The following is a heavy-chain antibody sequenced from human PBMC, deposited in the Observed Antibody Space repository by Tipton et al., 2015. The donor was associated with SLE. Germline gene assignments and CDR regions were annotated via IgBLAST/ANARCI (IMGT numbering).Heavy chain of an antibody. D-gene: IGHD6-19*01. J-gene: IGHJ4*02. V-gene: IGHV3-23*01. CDR2: ISGSGGST. CDR1: GFTFSSYA. Sequence: SLRLSCVASGFTFSSYAMSWVRQAPGKGLEWVSAISGSGGSTYYADSVKGRFTISRDNSKNTLYPQMNSLRAEDTAVYYCAKARYSSGWLVDYWGQGTLVTVSS. CDR3: AKARYSSGWLVDY.